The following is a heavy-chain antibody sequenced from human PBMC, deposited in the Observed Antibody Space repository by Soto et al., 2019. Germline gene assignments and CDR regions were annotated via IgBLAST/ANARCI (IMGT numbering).Heavy chain of an antibody. CDR2: ISPYNGNT. Sequence: QVPLVQSGREVMQPGASVKVSCKASGYSFTSYGISWVRQAPGQGLEWMGWISPYNGNTKYAQNFQGRVTMTTDTSTYTAYMEMRSLRSDDPAVYYCARDFGSDLSAPGAVFDYWGQGTLVTVSS. J-gene: IGHJ4*02. D-gene: IGHD2-21*02. CDR1: GYSFTSYG. V-gene: IGHV1-18*04. CDR3: ARDFGSDLSAPGAVFDY.